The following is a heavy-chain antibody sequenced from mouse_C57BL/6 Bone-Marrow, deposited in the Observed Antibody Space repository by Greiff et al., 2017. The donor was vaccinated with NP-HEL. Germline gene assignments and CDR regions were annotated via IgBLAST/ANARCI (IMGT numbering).Heavy chain of an antibody. CDR2: VNPSNGGT. Sequence: QVQLQQSGTELVKPGASVKLSCKASGYTFTSYWMHWVKQRPGQGLEWIGNVNPSNGGTNYNEKFKSKATLTVDKSSSTAYMQLSSLTSEDSAVYYCARGGYYYGSSLYWYFDVWGTGTTVTVSS. CDR1: GYTFTSYW. D-gene: IGHD1-1*01. CDR3: ARGGYYYGSSLYWYFDV. J-gene: IGHJ1*03. V-gene: IGHV1-53*01.